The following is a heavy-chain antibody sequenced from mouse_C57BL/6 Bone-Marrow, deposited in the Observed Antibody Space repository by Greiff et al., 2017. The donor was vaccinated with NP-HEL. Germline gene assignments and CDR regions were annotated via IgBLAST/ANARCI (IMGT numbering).Heavy chain of an antibody. CDR1: GYTFTSYD. CDR3: ARSGGYYLYYFDY. V-gene: IGHV1-85*01. Sequence: QVQLQQSGPELVKPGASVKLSCKASGYTFTSYDINWVKQRPGPGLEWIGWIYPRDGSTKYNEKFKGKATLTVDTSSSTAYMELHSLTSEDSAVYFCARSGGYYLYYFDYWGQGTTLTVSS. D-gene: IGHD2-3*01. CDR2: IYPRDGST. J-gene: IGHJ2*01.